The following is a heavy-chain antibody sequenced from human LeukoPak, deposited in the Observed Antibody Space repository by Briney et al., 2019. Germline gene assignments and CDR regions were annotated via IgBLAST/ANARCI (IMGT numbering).Heavy chain of an antibody. Sequence: ASVKVSCKVSGYTLTELSMHWVRQAPGKGLEWMGGFDPEDGETIYAQKFQGRVTMTEDTSTDTAYMELSSLRSEDTAVYYCATGVTYSSSWYYYFDYWGQGTLVTVSS. D-gene: IGHD6-13*01. J-gene: IGHJ4*02. CDR3: ATGVTYSSSWYYYFDY. V-gene: IGHV1-24*01. CDR1: GYTLTELS. CDR2: FDPEDGET.